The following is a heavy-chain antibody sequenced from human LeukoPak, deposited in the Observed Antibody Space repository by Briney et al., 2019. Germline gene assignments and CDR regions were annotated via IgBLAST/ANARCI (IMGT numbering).Heavy chain of an antibody. Sequence: SETLSLSCTVSGDSIRSFYWSWIRHPPGKGLEWIGEINHSGNTNYNASLKSRVTISVDTSKKQISLKMNSVTAADTAVYYCACINYGDSGLFAGYWGQGTLVTVSS. CDR3: ACINYGDSGLFAGY. CDR2: INHSGNT. D-gene: IGHD4-17*01. J-gene: IGHJ4*02. CDR1: GDSIRSFY. V-gene: IGHV4-34*01.